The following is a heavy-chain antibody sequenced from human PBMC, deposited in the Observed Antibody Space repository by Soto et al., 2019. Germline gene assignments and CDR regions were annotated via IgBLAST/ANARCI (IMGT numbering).Heavy chain of an antibody. J-gene: IGHJ6*02. Sequence: PRCSLRVYSAYSVFTGSSNYMSWGRQAPGKGLEWVSVIYSGGSTFYADSVKGRFTISRDNSKNTLYLQMNSVRAEDTAVYYCARDVSNYNGNVWGQGTTVTVS. CDR2: IYSGGST. CDR3: ARDVSNYNGNV. D-gene: IGHD4-4*01. CDR1: VFTGSSNY. V-gene: IGHV3-53*01.